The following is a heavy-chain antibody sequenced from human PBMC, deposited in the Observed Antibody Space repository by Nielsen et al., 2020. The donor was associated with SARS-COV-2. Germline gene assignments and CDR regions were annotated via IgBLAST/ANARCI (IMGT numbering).Heavy chain of an antibody. D-gene: IGHD6-19*01. CDR2: IYYTGST. J-gene: IGHJ3*02. CDR3: ARGIAVARDDAFDI. V-gene: IGHV4-59*01. Sequence: SETLSLTCTVSGGSISSYSWSWIRQPPGKGLEWIGYIYYTGSTSYNPSLKSRVTISVDASKNQFSLKLTSVTAADTAVYYCARGIAVARDDAFDIWSQGTMVTVSS. CDR1: GGSISSYS.